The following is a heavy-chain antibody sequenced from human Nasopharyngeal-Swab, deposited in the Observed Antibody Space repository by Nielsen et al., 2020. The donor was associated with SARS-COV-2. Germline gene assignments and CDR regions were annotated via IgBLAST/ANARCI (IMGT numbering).Heavy chain of an antibody. D-gene: IGHD6-19*01. Sequence: GGSLRLSCAASGVSGFTFSNYAMNWVRQAPGKGLEWVSGSSGSGGTIYYVDSVKGRFTISRDNSRNSLYLHMSNLRAEDTAIYYCAKGYSSGWVPYEYWGQETLVTVSS. CDR3: AKGYSSGWVPYEY. CDR2: SSGSGGTI. J-gene: IGHJ4*02. CDR1: GVSGFTFSNYA. V-gene: IGHV3-23*01.